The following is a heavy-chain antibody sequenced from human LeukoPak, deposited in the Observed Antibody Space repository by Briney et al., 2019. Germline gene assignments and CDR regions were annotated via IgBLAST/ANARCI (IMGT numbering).Heavy chain of an antibody. Sequence: GGSLRLSCAASGFTFSSYSMNWVRQAPGKGLEWASSISGTSNYIYYADSVKGRFTISRDNAKNSLYLQMNSLRAEDTAVYYCARGMSATSGYLELEYWGQGALVTVST. V-gene: IGHV3-21*01. D-gene: IGHD3-22*01. CDR3: ARGMSATSGYLELEY. CDR2: ISGTSNYI. CDR1: GFTFSSYS. J-gene: IGHJ4*02.